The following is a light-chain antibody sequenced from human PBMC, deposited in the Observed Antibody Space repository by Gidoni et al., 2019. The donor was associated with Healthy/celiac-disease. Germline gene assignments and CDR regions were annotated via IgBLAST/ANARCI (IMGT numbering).Light chain of an antibody. V-gene: IGKV3-20*01. CDR3: QQYGSSPLFT. CDR2: GAS. CDR1: QSVSSSY. J-gene: IGKJ3*01. Sequence: EIVWTQSPGTLSLSPGERATLSCRASQSVSSSYLAWYQQKPGQAPRLLIYGASSRATGIPDRFSGSGSGTDFTLTISRLEPEDFAVYYCQQYGSSPLFTFGPXTKVDIK.